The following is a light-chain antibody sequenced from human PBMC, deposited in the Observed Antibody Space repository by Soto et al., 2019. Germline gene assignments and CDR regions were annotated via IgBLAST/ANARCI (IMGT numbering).Light chain of an antibody. Sequence: DIRMSQSPSTLFASVGDRVTITCRASQSISSWLAWYQQKPGKGPKLLIYDASSLESGVPSRFSGSGSGTKFTLTISSLQPDDFATYYCQNYNTYTQTYAQAPKVDI. CDR1: QSISSW. CDR2: DAS. CDR3: QNYNTYTQT. J-gene: IGKJ1*01. V-gene: IGKV1-5*01.